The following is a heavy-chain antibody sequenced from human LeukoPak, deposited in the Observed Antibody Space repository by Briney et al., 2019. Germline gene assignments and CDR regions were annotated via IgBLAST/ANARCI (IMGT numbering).Heavy chain of an antibody. J-gene: IGHJ6*03. CDR3: ARGSRGSIAARGTPCYMDV. D-gene: IGHD6-6*01. Sequence: PSETLSLTCAVYGGSFSGYYWSWIRQPPGKGLEWIGEINHSESTNYNPSLKSRVTISVDTSKNQFSLKLCSVTAADTAVYYCARGSRGSIAARGTPCYMDVWGKGTTVTVSS. CDR2: INHSEST. V-gene: IGHV4-34*01. CDR1: GGSFSGYY.